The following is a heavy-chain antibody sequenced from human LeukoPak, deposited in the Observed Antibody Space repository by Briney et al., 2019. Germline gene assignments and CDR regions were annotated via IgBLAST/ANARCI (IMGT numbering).Heavy chain of an antibody. D-gene: IGHD1-26*01. Sequence: GGSLRLSCTVSGLSFRSRAFHWVRQAPGKGLDWVSSITGSGGTTFYADSVKGRFSISRDDSKNTLYLQMRSLRVDDTGFYYRMSKPILGGADYWGQGSLVTVSS. CDR3: MSKPILGGADY. J-gene: IGHJ4*02. CDR1: GLSFRSRA. V-gene: IGHV3-23*01. CDR2: ITGSGGTT.